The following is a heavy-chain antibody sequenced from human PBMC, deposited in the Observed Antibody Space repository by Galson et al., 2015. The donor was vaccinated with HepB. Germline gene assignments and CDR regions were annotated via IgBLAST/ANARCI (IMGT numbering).Heavy chain of an antibody. CDR2: VNYDGTT. J-gene: IGHJ5*02. D-gene: IGHD2-8*01. Sequence: LSLTCTVSGDSVNGHHWRWMRQSAGKGLEWIAWVNYDGTTRYNPSLQSRVTISIDTPKNQFFLKVNFVTAADTAVYYCARHQNGGTQPFDRWCQGILVTVSS. CDR1: GDSVNGHH. V-gene: IGHV4-59*08. CDR3: ARHQNGGTQPFDR.